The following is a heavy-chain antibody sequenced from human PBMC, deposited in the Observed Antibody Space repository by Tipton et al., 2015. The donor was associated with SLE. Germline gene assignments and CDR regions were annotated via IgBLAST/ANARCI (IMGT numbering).Heavy chain of an antibody. V-gene: IGHV4-61*02. CDR1: GGSMSSVSDY. J-gene: IGHJ6*02. CDR2: IHTSGST. CDR3: VRQPPGGGPGYQYDMDV. D-gene: IGHD1-14*01. Sequence: TLSLTCAVSGGSMSSVSDYWSWIRQPAGKELEWIGRIHTSGSTYYNPSFNSRVSMSVDMSKNQFSLMLTSVTATDTAVYYCVRQPPGGGPGYQYDMDVWGQGTAVTVSS.